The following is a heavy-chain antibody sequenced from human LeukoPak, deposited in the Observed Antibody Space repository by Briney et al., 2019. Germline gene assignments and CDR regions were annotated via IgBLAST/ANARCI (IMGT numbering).Heavy chain of an antibody. CDR2: ISYIGST. V-gene: IGHV4-59*11. CDR3: ARDIVTVTKGFDI. Sequence: SETLSLTCAVSTDSFSSHYWTWIRQPPGKGLEWIGYISYIGSTNYNPSLKSRVTISIDTSKNQFSLRLSSVTAADTAVYYCARDIVTVTKGFDIWGQGTMVSVSS. CDR1: TDSFSSHY. D-gene: IGHD4-17*01. J-gene: IGHJ3*02.